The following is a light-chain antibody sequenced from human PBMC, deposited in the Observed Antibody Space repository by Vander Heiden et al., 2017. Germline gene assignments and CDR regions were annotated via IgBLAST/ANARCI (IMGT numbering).Light chain of an antibody. Sequence: DIVMSQSPLPQPVTPGEPASISCRSSQSLLHSNGFNYLDWYLQKPGQSPQLLIFLGSNRASGVPDRISGSGSGTDFTLRISREEPEDVGVYYCMQSLQTPLTFGGGTKVEIK. CDR2: LGS. CDR3: MQSLQTPLT. CDR1: QSLLHSNGFNY. V-gene: IGKV2-28*01. J-gene: IGKJ4*01.